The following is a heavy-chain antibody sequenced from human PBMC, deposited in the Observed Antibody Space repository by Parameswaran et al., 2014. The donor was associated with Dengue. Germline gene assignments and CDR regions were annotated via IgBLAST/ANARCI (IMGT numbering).Heavy chain of an antibody. Sequence: WVRQAPGQGLEWMGWINPNSGGTNYAQKFQGWVTMTRDTSISTAYMELSRLRSDDTAVYYCARGGRYYDSSGYYYTDYWGQGTLVTVSS. CDR2: INPNSGGT. D-gene: IGHD3-22*01. J-gene: IGHJ4*02. V-gene: IGHV1-2*04. CDR3: ARGGRYYDSSGYYYTDY.